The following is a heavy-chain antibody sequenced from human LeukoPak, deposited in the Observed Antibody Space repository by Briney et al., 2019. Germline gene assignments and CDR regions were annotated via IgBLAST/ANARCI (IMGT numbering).Heavy chain of an antibody. Sequence: PSETLSLTCTVSGYSISSGYYWGWIRQPPGKGLEWIGSIYHSGSTYYNPSLKSRVTISVDTFKNQFSLKLSSVTAADTAVYYCARGYCSSTSCYYFDYWGQGTLVTVSS. CDR3: ARGYCSSTSCYYFDY. D-gene: IGHD2-2*01. J-gene: IGHJ4*02. CDR1: GYSISSGYY. V-gene: IGHV4-38-2*02. CDR2: IYHSGST.